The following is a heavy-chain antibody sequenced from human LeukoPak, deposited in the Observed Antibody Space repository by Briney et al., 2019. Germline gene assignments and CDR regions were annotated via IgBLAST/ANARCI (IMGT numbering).Heavy chain of an antibody. CDR3: ARSVRGVIVYYFDY. J-gene: IGHJ4*02. Sequence: PGGSLRLSCADSGFTFSDYYMSWIRQAPGKGLEWVSYISSSGSTIYYADSVKGRFTISRDNAKNSLYLQMNSLRAEDTAVYYCARSVRGVIVYYFDYWGQGTLVTVSS. CDR2: ISSSGSTI. V-gene: IGHV3-11*04. CDR1: GFTFSDYY. D-gene: IGHD3-10*01.